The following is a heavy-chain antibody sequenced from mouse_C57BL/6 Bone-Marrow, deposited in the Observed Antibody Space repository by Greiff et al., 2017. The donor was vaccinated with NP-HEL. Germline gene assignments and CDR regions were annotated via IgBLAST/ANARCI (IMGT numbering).Heavy chain of an antibody. CDR3: TTDYDGTGGFAY. CDR1: GFNIKDDY. V-gene: IGHV14-4*01. CDR2: IDPENGDT. J-gene: IGHJ3*01. Sequence: VQLQQSGAELVRPGASVKLSCTASGFNIKDDYMHWVKQRPEQGLEWIGWIDPENGDTEYAAKFQGKATITADTSSNTAYLQLSSLTSEDTAVYYCTTDYDGTGGFAYWGQGTLVTVSA. D-gene: IGHD4-1*01.